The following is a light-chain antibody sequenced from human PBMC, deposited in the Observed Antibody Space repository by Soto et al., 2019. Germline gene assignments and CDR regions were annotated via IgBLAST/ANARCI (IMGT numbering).Light chain of an antibody. Sequence: EIVLTQSPGTLSLSPGERATLSCRASQSVSSSYLAWYQQKPGQAPRLLIYGASSMATGIPDRFSGSGSGTDFTLTISRLEPEDFGVYYCQQYGSSPLITFGPGTKVDIK. V-gene: IGKV3-20*01. CDR1: QSVSSSY. J-gene: IGKJ3*01. CDR3: QQYGSSPLIT. CDR2: GAS.